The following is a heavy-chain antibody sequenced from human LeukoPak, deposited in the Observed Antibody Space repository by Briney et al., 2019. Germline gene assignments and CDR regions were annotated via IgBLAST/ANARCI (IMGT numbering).Heavy chain of an antibody. CDR3: PRELLGYCSSTSCYIAY. J-gene: IGHJ4*02. CDR2: ISYDGSNK. V-gene: IGHV3-30*03. CDR1: GFTFSSYG. D-gene: IGHD2-2*02. Sequence: GRSLRLSCAASGFTFSSYGMHWVRQAPGKGLEWVAVISYDGSNKYYADSVKGRFTISRDNSKNTLYLQMNSLRAEDTAVYYCPRELLGYCSSTSCYIAYWGQGTLVTVSS.